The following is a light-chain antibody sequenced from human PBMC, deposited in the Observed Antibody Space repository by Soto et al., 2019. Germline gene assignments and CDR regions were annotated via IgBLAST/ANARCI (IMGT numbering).Light chain of an antibody. V-gene: IGLV2-14*03. CDR1: SSDVGGYNY. J-gene: IGLJ1*01. CDR3: QSYDSRLSGSV. Sequence: QSALTQPASVSGSPGQSITISCTGTSSDVGGYNYVSWYQHLPGTAPKLLITDDTSRPSGVPDRFSGSKSGASASLAITGLQAEDEADYYCQSYDSRLSGSVFGTGTKVTVL. CDR2: DDT.